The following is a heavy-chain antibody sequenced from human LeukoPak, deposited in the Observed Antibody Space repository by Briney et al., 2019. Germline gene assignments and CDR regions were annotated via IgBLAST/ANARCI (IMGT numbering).Heavy chain of an antibody. Sequence: SETLSLTCAVYGGSFSGYYWSWIRQPPGKGLEWIGEINHSGSTNYNPSLKSRVTISVDTSKNQFSLKLSSVTAADTAVYYCAGTQGSGSYLDYYYYMDVWGKGTTVTVSS. V-gene: IGHV4-34*01. CDR1: GGSFSGYY. CDR2: INHSGST. D-gene: IGHD3-10*01. J-gene: IGHJ6*03. CDR3: AGTQGSGSYLDYYYYMDV.